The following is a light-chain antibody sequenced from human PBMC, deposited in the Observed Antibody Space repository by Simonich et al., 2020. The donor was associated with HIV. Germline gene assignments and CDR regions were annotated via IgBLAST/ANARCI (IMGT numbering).Light chain of an antibody. CDR2: KAS. Sequence: DIQMTQSPSTLSASVGDSVTITCRASHSISSWLAWYQQKPGKAPKLLIYKASTLESGVPSRFSGSGSATEFTLTISSLQPEDFATYYCQQYYSTPYTFGQGTKLEIK. V-gene: IGKV1-5*03. J-gene: IGKJ2*01. CDR3: QQYYSTPYT. CDR1: HSISSW.